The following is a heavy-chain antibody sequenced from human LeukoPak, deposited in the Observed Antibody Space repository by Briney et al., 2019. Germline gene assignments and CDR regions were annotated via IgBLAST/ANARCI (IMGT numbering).Heavy chain of an antibody. Sequence: GGSLRLSCAASGFTFSSYAMHWVRQAPGKGQEWVAIISYDGSNKYYADSVKGRFTISRDNSKNTLYLQMNSLKAEDTAVYYCARGGYDFLYGMDVWGQGTTVTVSS. J-gene: IGHJ6*02. CDR1: GFTFSSYA. D-gene: IGHD3-3*01. CDR2: ISYDGSNK. CDR3: ARGGYDFLYGMDV. V-gene: IGHV3-30-3*01.